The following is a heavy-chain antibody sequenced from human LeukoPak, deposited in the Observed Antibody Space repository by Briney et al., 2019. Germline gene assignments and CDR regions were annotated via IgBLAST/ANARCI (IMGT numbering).Heavy chain of an antibody. CDR2: INHSGST. J-gene: IGHJ6*03. Sequence: SETLSLTCAVYGGSFSGYYWSWIRQPPGKGLEWIGEINHSGSTKYNPSLKSRVTVSVDTSKNQFSLKLSSVTAADTAVYYCAKVGYCCGGSCYGYYYYYYMDVWGKGTTVTVSS. V-gene: IGHV4-34*01. CDR3: AKVGYCCGGSCYGYYYYYYMDV. CDR1: GGSFSGYY. D-gene: IGHD2-15*01.